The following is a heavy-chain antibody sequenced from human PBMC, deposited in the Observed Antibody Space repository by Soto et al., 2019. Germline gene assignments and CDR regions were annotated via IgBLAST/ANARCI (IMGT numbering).Heavy chain of an antibody. CDR1: GGSITNYY. D-gene: IGHD3-16*01. Sequence: SETLSLTCTVSGGSITNYYWSWIRQPPGKALEWIGYGYHSVSIHYNPSLKTRVTISVDTSENQFSLRLSSVTAADTAVYYCARAFAGFGAYWYFDLWGRGTLVTVSS. CDR3: ARAFAGFGAYWYFDL. CDR2: GYHSVSI. J-gene: IGHJ2*01. V-gene: IGHV4-59*01.